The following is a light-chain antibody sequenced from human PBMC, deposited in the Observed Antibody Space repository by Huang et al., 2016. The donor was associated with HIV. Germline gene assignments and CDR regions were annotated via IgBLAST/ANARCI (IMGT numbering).Light chain of an antibody. V-gene: IGKV1-39*01. J-gene: IGKJ2*01. CDR2: GAS. Sequence: DIQMTQSPSSLSASVGDRVTITCRASQTIITYVNWYQQKPGKDPKRLIYGASSLHSGVPSRFSGSGSGTDFTLTISSLQPDDFATYYCQQSFNTPPYTFGQGTKLEIK. CDR1: QTIITY. CDR3: QQSFNTPPYT.